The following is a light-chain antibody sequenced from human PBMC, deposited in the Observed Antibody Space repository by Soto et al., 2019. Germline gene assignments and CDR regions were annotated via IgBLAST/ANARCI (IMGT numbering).Light chain of an antibody. Sequence: QSALTQPPSVSAAPGQKVTISCSGGSSNIGNNYVSWYQQLPGTAPKLLIYEDNKRPSGIPDRFSGSKSGTSATLGITGLQTGDEAEYYCGAWDSSLSAYVFGTGTKVTVL. CDR2: EDN. V-gene: IGLV1-51*02. J-gene: IGLJ1*01. CDR1: SSNIGNNY. CDR3: GAWDSSLSAYV.